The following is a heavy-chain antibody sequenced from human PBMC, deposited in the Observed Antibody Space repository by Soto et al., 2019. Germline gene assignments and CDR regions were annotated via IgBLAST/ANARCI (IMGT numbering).Heavy chain of an antibody. J-gene: IGHJ6*02. CDR1: GYSFTSYW. D-gene: IGHD6-13*01. CDR3: ARGTRSSWYYYYYGMDV. CDR2: IYPGDSDT. V-gene: IGHV5-51*01. Sequence: GESLKISCKGSGYSFTSYWIGWVRQMPGKGLEWMGIIYPGDSDTRYSPSFQGQVTISADKSISTAYPQWSSLKASDTAMYYCARGTRSSWYYYYYGMDVWGQGTTVTVS.